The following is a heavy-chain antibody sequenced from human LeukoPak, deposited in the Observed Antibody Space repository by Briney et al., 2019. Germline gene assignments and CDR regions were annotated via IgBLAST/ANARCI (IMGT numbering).Heavy chain of an antibody. J-gene: IGHJ6*03. Sequence: PSETLSLTCTVSGGSISSSSYYWGWIRQPPGKGLEWIGSIYYSGSTYYNPSLKSRVTISVDTSKNQFSLKLSSVTAADTAVYYCARAVATSVDYYYMDVWGKGTTVTVSS. CDR3: ARAVATSVDYYYMDV. CDR2: IYYSGST. D-gene: IGHD5-12*01. CDR1: GGSISSSSYY. V-gene: IGHV4-39*07.